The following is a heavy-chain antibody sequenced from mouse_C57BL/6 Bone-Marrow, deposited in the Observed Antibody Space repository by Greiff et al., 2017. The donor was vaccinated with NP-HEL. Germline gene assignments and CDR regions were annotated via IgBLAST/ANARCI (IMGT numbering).Heavy chain of an antibody. V-gene: IGHV1-64*01. Sequence: QVQLKQPGAELVKPGASVKLSCKASGYTFTSYWMHWVKQRPGQGLEWIGIIHPNSGSTNYNEKFKSKATLTVDKSSSTAYMQLSSLTSEDSAVYYCARGGLGRTDFDVWGTGTTVTVSS. D-gene: IGHD4-1*01. CDR2: IHPNSGST. J-gene: IGHJ1*03. CDR3: ARGGLGRTDFDV. CDR1: GYTFTSYW.